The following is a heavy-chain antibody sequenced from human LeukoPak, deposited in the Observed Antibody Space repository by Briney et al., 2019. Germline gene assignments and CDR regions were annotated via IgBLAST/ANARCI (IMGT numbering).Heavy chain of an antibody. CDR2: ISAYNGNT. Sequence: ASVKVSCKASGGTFSSYGISWVRQAPGQGLEWMGWISAYNGNTNYAQKLQGRVTMTTDTSTSTAYMELRSLRSDDTAVYYCARGLATYYYGSGPYGMDVWGQGTTVTVSS. CDR3: ARGLATYYYGSGPYGMDV. D-gene: IGHD3-10*01. V-gene: IGHV1-18*01. CDR1: GGTFSSYG. J-gene: IGHJ6*02.